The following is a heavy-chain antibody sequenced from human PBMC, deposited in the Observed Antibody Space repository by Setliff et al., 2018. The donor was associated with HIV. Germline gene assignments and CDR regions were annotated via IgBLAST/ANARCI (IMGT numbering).Heavy chain of an antibody. CDR2: IWYDGTNA. V-gene: IGHV3-33*06. D-gene: IGHD3-3*01. J-gene: IGHJ6*03. CDR3: LKGVVATFFYYMDV. CDR1: GFTFSNYG. Sequence: GGSLRLSCAASGFTFSNYGMHWVRQAPGNGLEWVAGIWYDGTNAEYLDSVKGRFTISRDNSERTVYLEMNGVRVEDTAVYYCLKGVVATFFYYMDVWGKGTTVTVSS.